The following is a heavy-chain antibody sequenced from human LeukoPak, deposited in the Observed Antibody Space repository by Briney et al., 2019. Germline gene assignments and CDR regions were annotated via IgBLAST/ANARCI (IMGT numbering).Heavy chain of an antibody. V-gene: IGHV1-2*02. CDR2: INPNSGGT. D-gene: IGHD1-26*01. CDR3: ARGPLNVIVGATPAPDY. J-gene: IGHJ4*02. Sequence: ASVKVSCKASGYTFTGYYMHWVRQAPGQGLEWMGWINPNSGGTNYAQKFQGRVTMTRDTSISTAYMELSRLRSDDTAVYYCARGPLNVIVGATPAPDYWGQGTLVTVSS. CDR1: GYTFTGYY.